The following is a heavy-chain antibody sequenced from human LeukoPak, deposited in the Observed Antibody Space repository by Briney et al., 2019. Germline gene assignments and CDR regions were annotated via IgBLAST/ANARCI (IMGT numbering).Heavy chain of an antibody. Sequence: PGGSLRLSRAASGFTFSSYAMSWVRQAPGKGLEWVSAISGSGGSTYYADSVKGRFTISRDNSKNTLYLQMNSLRAEDTAVYYCAKQGDYYGSGSRTYYYYYMDVWGKGTTVTVSS. J-gene: IGHJ6*03. D-gene: IGHD3-10*01. CDR3: AKQGDYYGSGSRTYYYYYMDV. V-gene: IGHV3-23*01. CDR2: ISGSGGST. CDR1: GFTFSSYA.